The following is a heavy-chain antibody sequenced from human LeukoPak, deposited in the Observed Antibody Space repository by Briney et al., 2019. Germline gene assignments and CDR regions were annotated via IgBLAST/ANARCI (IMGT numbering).Heavy chain of an antibody. J-gene: IGHJ4*02. D-gene: IGHD3-22*01. CDR3: AKLWGQTYYYDSSGYPSDY. CDR1: GFTFSSYA. Sequence: PGGSLRLSCAASGFTFSSYAMSWVRQTPGKGLEWVSTISDSGDSTNYADSVKGRFTISRDNSKNTLYLQMNSLRAEDTAVYYCAKLWGQTYYYDSSGYPSDYWGQGTLVTVSS. V-gene: IGHV3-23*01. CDR2: ISDSGDST.